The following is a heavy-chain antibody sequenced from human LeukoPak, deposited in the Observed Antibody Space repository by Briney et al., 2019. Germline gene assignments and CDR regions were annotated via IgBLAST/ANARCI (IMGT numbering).Heavy chain of an antibody. CDR1: GGSFSGYY. CDR2: INHSGST. Sequence: SETLSLTYAGYGGSFSGYYWSWIRQPPGKGLEWIREINHSGSTNYNPSLKSRVTISIDTSKNQFSLKLSSVTAADTAVYYCARESRSSWYLNWFDPWGQGTLVTVSS. CDR3: ARESRSSWYLNWFDP. V-gene: IGHV4-34*01. D-gene: IGHD6-13*01. J-gene: IGHJ5*02.